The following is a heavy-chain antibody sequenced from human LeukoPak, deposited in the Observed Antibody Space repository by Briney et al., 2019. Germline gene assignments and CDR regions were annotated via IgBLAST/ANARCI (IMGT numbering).Heavy chain of an antibody. Sequence: GGSLRLSCAASGFTVSSNYMSWVRQAPGKGLEWVSVIYSGGSTYYADSVKGRFTISRDNSKNTLYLQMNSLRAEDTAVYYCARGGYYYDSSVFFDYGAKETLVTVS. CDR3: ARGGYYYDSSVFFDY. D-gene: IGHD3-22*01. CDR1: GFTVSSNY. V-gene: IGHV3-53*01. J-gene: IGHJ4*02. CDR2: IYSGGST.